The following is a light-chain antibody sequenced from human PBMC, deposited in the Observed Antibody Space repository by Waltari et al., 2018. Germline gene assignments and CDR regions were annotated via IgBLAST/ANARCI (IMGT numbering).Light chain of an antibody. CDR1: ISDIGSYYY. Sequence: QSAPPQPASVSASPGQSITISCTGAISDIGSYYYVHRYQQHPGRVPRLIIFDVTKRPSGVSSRFSGSKSANTASLTISGLQAEDEADYYCGSYTAGSALYVLGTGT. J-gene: IGLJ1*01. V-gene: IGLV2-14*03. CDR3: GSYTAGSALYV. CDR2: DVT.